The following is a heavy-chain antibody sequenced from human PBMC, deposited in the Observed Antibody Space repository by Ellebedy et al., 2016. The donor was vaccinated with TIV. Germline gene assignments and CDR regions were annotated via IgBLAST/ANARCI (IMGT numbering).Heavy chain of an antibody. D-gene: IGHD4-17*01. CDR2: LNAYNGNT. Sequence: MPGGSLRLSCAASGFTFTSYGINWVRQAPGQGLEWMGWLNAYNGNTNYVQKLQGRVTMTTDTSTNTAYMELRSLRSDDTAVYYCARAMTTVTTDYWGQGTLVTVSS. J-gene: IGHJ4*02. CDR1: GFTFTSYG. V-gene: IGHV1-18*04. CDR3: ARAMTTVTTDY.